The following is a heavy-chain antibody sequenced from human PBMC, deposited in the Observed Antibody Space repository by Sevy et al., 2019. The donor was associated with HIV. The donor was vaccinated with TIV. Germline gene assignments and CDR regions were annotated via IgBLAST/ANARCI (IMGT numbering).Heavy chain of an antibody. CDR1: GFTFSSYA. J-gene: IGHJ6*02. CDR2: ISYDGSNK. D-gene: IGHD3-16*02. CDR3: ARDSLYDYVWGSYRYYPYGMDV. V-gene: IGHV3-30-3*01. Sequence: GGSLRLSCAASGFTFSSYAMHWVRQAPGKGLEWVAVISYDGSNKYYADSVKGRFTISRDNSKNTLYLQMNSLGAEDTAVYYCARDSLYDYVWGSYRYYPYGMDVWGQGTTVTVSS.